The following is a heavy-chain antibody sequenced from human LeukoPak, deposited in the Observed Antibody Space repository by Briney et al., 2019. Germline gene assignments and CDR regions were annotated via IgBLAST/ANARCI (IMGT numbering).Heavy chain of an antibody. CDR2: IGGSGGST. CDR1: GFTFSSYA. CDR3: AKTNLIVVPSTIRRGGFFDH. V-gene: IGHV3-23*01. D-gene: IGHD2-2*01. Sequence: GGSLRLSCRTSGFTFSSYAMGWVRQAPGKGLEWVSAIGGSGGSTYSADSVKGRFTISRDNSKNILYLQMNSLRAEDTAIYYCAKTNLIVVPSTIRRGGFFDHWGQGTLVTVSS. J-gene: IGHJ4*02.